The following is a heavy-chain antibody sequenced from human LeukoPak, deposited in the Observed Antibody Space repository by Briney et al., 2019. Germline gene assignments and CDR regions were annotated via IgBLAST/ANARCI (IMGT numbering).Heavy chain of an antibody. CDR2: IYYSGST. Sequence: SETLSLTCTASGGSISSYYWSWIRQPPGKGREWIGYIYYSGSTNYNPSLTSRVTISVDTSKNQFSLKLSSVTAADTAVYYCARHYLGLDSGWWPAAYYYGMDVWGQGTTVTVSS. CDR1: GGSISSYY. J-gene: IGHJ6*02. CDR3: ARHYLGLDSGWWPAAYYYGMDV. V-gene: IGHV4-59*01. D-gene: IGHD6-19*01.